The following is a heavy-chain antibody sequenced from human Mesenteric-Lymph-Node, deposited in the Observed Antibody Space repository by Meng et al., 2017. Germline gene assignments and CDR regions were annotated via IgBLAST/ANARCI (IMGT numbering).Heavy chain of an antibody. V-gene: IGHV1-69*13. CDR1: GGIFSSYA. J-gene: IGHJ6*02. D-gene: IGHD7-27*01. CDR2: IIPIFGTA. CDR3: ARELGISYYGMDV. Sequence: SVKVSCKASGGIFSSYAISWVRQAPGQGLEWMGGIIPIFGTANYAQKFQGRVTITADESTSTAYMELSSLRSEDTAVYYCARELGISYYGMDVWGQGTTVTVSS.